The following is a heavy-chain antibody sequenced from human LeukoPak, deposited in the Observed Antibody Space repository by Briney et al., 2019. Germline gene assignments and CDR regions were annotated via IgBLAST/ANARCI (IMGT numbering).Heavy chain of an antibody. J-gene: IGHJ4*02. V-gene: IGHV3-7*05. Sequence: GGSLRLSCAASGFTFSSYWMTWVRQAPGKGLEWVANIKQDGSEKYYVDSVKSRFTISRDNAKSSLFLQIISLRAEDTAVYYCAREGNTVVTVDYWGQGTLVTVSS. D-gene: IGHD4-23*01. CDR1: GFTFSSYW. CDR2: IKQDGSEK. CDR3: AREGNTVVTVDY.